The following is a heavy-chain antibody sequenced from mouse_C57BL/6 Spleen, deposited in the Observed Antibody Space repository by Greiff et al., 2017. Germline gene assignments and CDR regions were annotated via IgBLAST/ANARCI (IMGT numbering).Heavy chain of an antibody. CDR3: ARDGMRDTTVPYYFDY. CDR2: IWSGGST. J-gene: IGHJ2*01. Sequence: VQLQQSGPGLVQPSQSLSITCTVSGFSLTSYGVHWVRQSPGKGLEWLGVIWSGGSTDYNAAFIFRLSISKDNSKSQVFFKMNSLQADDTAIYYCARDGMRDTTVPYYFDYWGQGTTLTVSS. CDR1: GFSLTSYG. D-gene: IGHD1-1*01. V-gene: IGHV2-2*01.